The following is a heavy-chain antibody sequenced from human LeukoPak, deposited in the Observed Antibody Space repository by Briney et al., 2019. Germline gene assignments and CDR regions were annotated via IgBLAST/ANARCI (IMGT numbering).Heavy chain of an antibody. CDR3: AKGKQQLTTLDY. CDR2: ISGSGSNT. D-gene: IGHD6-13*01. V-gene: IGHV3-23*01. J-gene: IGHJ4*02. CDR1: GFIFSTYA. Sequence: PGGSLRLSCTASGFIFSTYAMTWVRQAPGKGLEWVSGISGSGSNTYYADSVKGRFTISRDNSKNTLYLQMNSPRADDTAVYYCAKGKQQLTTLDYWGQGTLVTVSS.